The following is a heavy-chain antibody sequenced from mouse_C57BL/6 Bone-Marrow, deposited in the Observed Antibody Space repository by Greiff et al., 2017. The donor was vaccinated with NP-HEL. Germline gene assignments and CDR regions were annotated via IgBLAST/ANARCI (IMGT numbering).Heavy chain of an antibody. CDR1: GFTFSSYG. V-gene: IGHV5-6*01. J-gene: IGHJ1*03. CDR2: ISSGGSYT. D-gene: IGHD1-1*01. CDR3: ARQRRYGSSYWYVDV. Sequence: EVQRVESGGDLVKPGGSLKLSCAASGFTFSSYGMSWVRQTPDKRLEWVATISSGGSYTYYPDSVKGRYTISRDNATNTLYLQMNSLNSEDTAMYYCARQRRYGSSYWYVDVWGTGKTVTVSS.